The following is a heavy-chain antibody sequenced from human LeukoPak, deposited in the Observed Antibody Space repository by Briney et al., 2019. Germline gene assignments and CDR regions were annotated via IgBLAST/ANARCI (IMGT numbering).Heavy chain of an antibody. Sequence: SETLSLTCTVSGGSISSSSYYWGWIRQPPGKGLEWIGSIYYSGSTYYNPSLKSRVTISVDTSKNQFSLKLSSVTAADTAVYYCARDSEVVVAADPDAFDIWGQGTMVTVSS. D-gene: IGHD2-15*01. CDR3: ARDSEVVVAADPDAFDI. V-gene: IGHV4-39*07. J-gene: IGHJ3*02. CDR1: GGSISSSSYY. CDR2: IYYSGST.